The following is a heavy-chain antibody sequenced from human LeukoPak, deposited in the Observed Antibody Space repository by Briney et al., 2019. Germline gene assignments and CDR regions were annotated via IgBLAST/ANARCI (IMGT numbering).Heavy chain of an antibody. V-gene: IGHV3-7*03. CDR2: INHNGNVN. CDR1: EFTFSGAW. J-gene: IGHJ6*02. Sequence: GGSLRLSCVASEFTFSGAWMHWARQAPGKGLEWVASINHNGNVNYYVDSVKGRFTISRDNAKNSLYLQMSNLRAEDTAVYFCARGGGLDVWGQGATVTVSS. D-gene: IGHD3-16*01. CDR3: ARGGGLDV.